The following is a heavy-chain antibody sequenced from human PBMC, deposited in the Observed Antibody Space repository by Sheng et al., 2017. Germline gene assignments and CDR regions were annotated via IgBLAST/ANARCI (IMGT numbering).Heavy chain of an antibody. CDR2: ISSSSTI. Sequence: EVQLVESGGGLVQPGGSLRLSCAASGFTFSSYSMNWVRQAPGKGLEWVSYISSSSTIYYADSVKGRFTISRDNAKNSLYLQMNSLRAEDTAVYYCARGPMNPWGQGTLVTVSS. V-gene: IGHV3-48*01. J-gene: IGHJ5*02. D-gene: IGHD3-22*01. CDR3: ARGPMNP. CDR1: GFTFSSYS.